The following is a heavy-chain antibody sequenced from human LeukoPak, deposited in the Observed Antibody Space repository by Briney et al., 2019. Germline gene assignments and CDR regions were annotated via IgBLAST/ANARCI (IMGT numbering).Heavy chain of an antibody. J-gene: IGHJ4*02. CDR3: AKESTPKLLWFGEGYFDY. V-gene: IGHV3-43*01. CDR2: ISWDGGST. Sequence: PGGSLRLSCAASGFNFDDYTMHWVRQAPGKGLEWVSLISWDGGSTYYAESVKGRFTISRDNSKNSLYLQMNSLRAEDTALYYCAKESTPKLLWFGEGYFDYWGQGTLVTVSS. D-gene: IGHD3-10*01. CDR1: GFNFDDYT.